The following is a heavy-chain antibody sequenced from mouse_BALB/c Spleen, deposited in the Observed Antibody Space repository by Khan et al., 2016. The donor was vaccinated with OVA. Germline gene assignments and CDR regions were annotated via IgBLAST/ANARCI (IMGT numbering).Heavy chain of an antibody. CDR1: GFTFSSYG. D-gene: IGHD2-10*01. CDR2: ISSGGRYT. Sequence: EVKLMESGGDLVKPGGSLKVSCAASGFTFSSYGMSWVRQTPDKRLEWVATISSGGRYTYFPDSVKGRFTISRDNAKNTLYLQMSSLKSEDTAMYYCASAYYGNDYYAMDYWGQGTSVTVSS. V-gene: IGHV5-6*01. J-gene: IGHJ4*01. CDR3: ASAYYGNDYYAMDY.